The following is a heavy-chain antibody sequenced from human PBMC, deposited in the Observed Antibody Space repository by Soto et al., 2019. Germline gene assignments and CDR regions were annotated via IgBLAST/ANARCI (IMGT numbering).Heavy chain of an antibody. CDR2: IYDSGST. V-gene: IGHV4-30-2*01. Sequence: QLQLQESGSGLVKPSQTLSLTCAVSGGSISSGGYSWSWMRQPPGKGREWIGYIYDSGSTYYNQSLQSRVTKPVDRSKNQFSLKLSSVTAADTAVYYCARVRPPDVWFDPWGQGTLVTVSS. CDR3: ARVRPPDVWFDP. D-gene: IGHD3-10*01. J-gene: IGHJ5*02. CDR1: GGSISSGGYS.